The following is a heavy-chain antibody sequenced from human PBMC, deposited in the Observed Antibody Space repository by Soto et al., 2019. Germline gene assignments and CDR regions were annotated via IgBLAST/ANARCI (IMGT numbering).Heavy chain of an antibody. J-gene: IGHJ4*02. CDR1: GYTFTSDD. CDR2: MNPNRGNT. D-gene: IGHD7-27*01. Sequence: QVQLVQSGAEVKKPGASVKVSCKASGYTFTSDDINWVRQATGQGREWMGWMNPNRGNTAYAQKCQGRVTMNMDTSISTAYMEFSRLTFEDKAVYCCTKGPWTWGFDYWVQGSLVIVSS. V-gene: IGHV1-8*01. CDR3: TKGPWTWGFDY.